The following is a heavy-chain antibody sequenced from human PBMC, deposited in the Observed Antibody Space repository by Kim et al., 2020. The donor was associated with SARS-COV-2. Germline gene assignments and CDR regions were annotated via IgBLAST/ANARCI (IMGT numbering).Heavy chain of an antibody. CDR2: IYYSGST. Sequence: SETLYLTCTVSGGSISSGGYYWSWIRQHPGKGLEWIGYIYYSGSTYYNPSLKSRVTISVDTSKNQFSLKLSSVTAADTAVYYCANYYGSLDGWWFDPWGQGTLVTVSS. CDR3: ANYYGSLDGWWFDP. D-gene: IGHD3-10*01. J-gene: IGHJ5*02. CDR1: GGSISSGGYY. V-gene: IGHV4-31*03.